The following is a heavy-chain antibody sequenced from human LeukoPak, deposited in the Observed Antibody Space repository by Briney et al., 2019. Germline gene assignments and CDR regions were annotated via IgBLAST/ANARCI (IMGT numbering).Heavy chain of an antibody. D-gene: IGHD5-18*01. CDR3: AKDKWDTAMVILDY. CDR1: GFTFSSYA. Sequence: GGSLRLSCAASGFTFSSYAMSWVRQAPGKGLEWVSAISGSGGSTYYADSVKGRFTVSRDNSKNTLYLQMNSLRAEDTAVYYCAKDKWDTAMVILDYWGQGTLVTVSS. CDR2: ISGSGGST. J-gene: IGHJ4*02. V-gene: IGHV3-23*01.